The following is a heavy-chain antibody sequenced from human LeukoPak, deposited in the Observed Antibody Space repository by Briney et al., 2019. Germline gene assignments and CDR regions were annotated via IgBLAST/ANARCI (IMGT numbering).Heavy chain of an antibody. CDR2: IKYDETEK. D-gene: IGHD1-1*01. Sequence: GGSLRLSCAASGFTFSSFWMGWVRQAPGKGLEWVASIKYDETEKHYVDSVKGRFTISRDNDKNSLDLQMNNLRGEDTAVYFCARVTTNGYFEYWGQGSLVTVSS. CDR3: ARVTTNGYFEY. V-gene: IGHV3-7*04. J-gene: IGHJ4*02. CDR1: GFTFSSFW.